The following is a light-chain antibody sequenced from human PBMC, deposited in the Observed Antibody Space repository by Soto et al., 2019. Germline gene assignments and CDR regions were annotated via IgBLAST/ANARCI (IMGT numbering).Light chain of an antibody. J-gene: IGKJ2*01. CDR1: QTISNW. CDR2: DAS. V-gene: IGKV1-5*01. CDR3: QQYDSYYT. Sequence: DIQMTYSSSTLSPSFVDRVTITCRASQTISNWLAWYQQKPGQAPKLLIYDASTLESGVPSRFSGSGSGTEFTLTINSLQTDDFANYYCQQYDSYYTFGQGTKVDI.